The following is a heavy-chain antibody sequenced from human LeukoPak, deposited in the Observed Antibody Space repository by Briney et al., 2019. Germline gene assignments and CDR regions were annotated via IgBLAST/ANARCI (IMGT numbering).Heavy chain of an antibody. D-gene: IGHD6-13*01. CDR3: AKGVYSSSYSAMDV. CDR1: GFTVSSNY. J-gene: IGHJ6*02. CDR2: IYSGGST. Sequence: GGSLRLSCAASGFTVSSNYMSWVRQAPGKGLEWVSVIYSGGSTYYADSVKGRFTISRDNSKNTLYLQMNSLRGEDTAVYYCAKGVYSSSYSAMDVWGQGTTVTVSS. V-gene: IGHV3-66*01.